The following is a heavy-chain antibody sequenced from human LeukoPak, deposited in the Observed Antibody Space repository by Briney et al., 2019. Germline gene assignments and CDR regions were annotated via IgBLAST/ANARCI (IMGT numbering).Heavy chain of an antibody. D-gene: IGHD4-17*01. CDR2: INTNTGNP. CDR1: GYTFSMYA. J-gene: IGHJ4*02. V-gene: IGHV7-4-1*02. Sequence: GASVKVSCKASGYTFSMYAMNWVRRAPGQGPEWMGWINTNTGNPTYAQDFTGRFVFSLDTSVSTAYLQISSLESEDTAVYYCARGDLNGDLYAWMRFRGQGTLVTVSS. CDR3: ARGDLNGDLYAWMRF.